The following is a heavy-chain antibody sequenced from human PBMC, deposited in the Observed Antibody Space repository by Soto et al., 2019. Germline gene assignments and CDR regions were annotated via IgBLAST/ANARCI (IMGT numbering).Heavy chain of an antibody. CDR1: GDSVSSNSAA. D-gene: IGHD2-15*01. J-gene: IGHJ6*03. CDR3: ARADIVVVVAATKSYYYYMDV. V-gene: IGHV6-1*01. Sequence: QTLSLTCAISGDSVSSNSAAWNWIRQSPSRGLEWLGRTYYRSKWYNDYAVSVKSRITINPDTSKNQFSLQLNSVTPEDTAVYYCARADIVVVVAATKSYYYYMDVWGKGTTVTVSS. CDR2: TYYRSKWYN.